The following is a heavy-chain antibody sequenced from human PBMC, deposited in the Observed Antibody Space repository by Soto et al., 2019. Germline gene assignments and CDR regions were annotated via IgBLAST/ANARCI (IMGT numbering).Heavy chain of an antibody. CDR2: ISYSGST. D-gene: IGHD3-16*01. CDR1: GASMSSHY. J-gene: IGHJ4*02. Sequence: SETLSLTCTVSGASMSSHYWTWLRQSPGKGLEWIGYISYSGSTYYNPSHKSRVTISADTSRNQFSLKLSAVISADTAVYYCARADPDASVGYWGQGTLVTVSS. CDR3: ARADPDASVGY. V-gene: IGHV4-59*11.